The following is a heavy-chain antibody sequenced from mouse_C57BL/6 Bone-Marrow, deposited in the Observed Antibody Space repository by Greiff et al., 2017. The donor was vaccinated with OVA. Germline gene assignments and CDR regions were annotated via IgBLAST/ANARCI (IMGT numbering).Heavy chain of an antibody. CDR2: IYPGSGST. D-gene: IGHD1-1*01. CDR3: ARSQTTVPRYYFDY. Sequence: VQLQQPGAELVKPGASVKMSCKASGYTFTSYWITWVKQRPGQGLEWIGDIYPGSGSTNYNEKFKSKATLTVDTSSSTAYMQLSSLTSEDSAVYYCARSQTTVPRYYFDYWGQGTTLTVSS. J-gene: IGHJ2*01. CDR1: GYTFTSYW. V-gene: IGHV1-55*01.